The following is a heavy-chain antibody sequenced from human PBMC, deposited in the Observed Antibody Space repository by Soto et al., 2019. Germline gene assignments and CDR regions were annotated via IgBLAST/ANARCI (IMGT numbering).Heavy chain of an antibody. CDR1: GYTFTGYF. CDR3: AKNLLVTTPDGFDI. J-gene: IGHJ3*02. CDR2: INTYNGDT. V-gene: IGHV1-2*02. D-gene: IGHD1-1*01. Sequence: SVKVSCKASGYTFTGYFMHWVRQAPGQGLEWMGWINTYNGDTNFAQKFQGRITMTRDTSITTAYMERSRLRSDDTAMYYCAKNLLVTTPDGFDIWGQGTMVTVSS.